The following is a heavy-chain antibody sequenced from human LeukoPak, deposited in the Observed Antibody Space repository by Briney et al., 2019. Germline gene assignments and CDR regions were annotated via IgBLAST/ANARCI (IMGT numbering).Heavy chain of an antibody. D-gene: IGHD3-3*01. CDR1: GFTFRSYW. Sequence: GGPLRLSCAPSGFTFRSYWMSWVREAPGKGLEWVANIKQDESEKYYVDSAKGRFTISRDNAKNSLYLQMNSLRAEDTAVYYCARPGPAYYDFWSGYQIRTSCVYWGQGTLVTVSS. CDR2: IKQDESEK. V-gene: IGHV3-7*01. J-gene: IGHJ4*02. CDR3: ARPGPAYYDFWSGYQIRTSCVY.